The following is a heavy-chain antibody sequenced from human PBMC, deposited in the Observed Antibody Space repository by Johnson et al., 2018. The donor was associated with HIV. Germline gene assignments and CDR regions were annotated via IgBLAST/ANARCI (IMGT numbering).Heavy chain of an antibody. V-gene: IGHV3-30-3*01. D-gene: IGHD1-26*01. CDR3: ARVRGGSYYLDGFDI. CDR2: ISYDGSNK. J-gene: IGHJ3*02. CDR1: GFTFSSYG. Sequence: QVQLVESGGGVVQPGKSLRLSCAASGFTFSSYGLHWVRQAPGKGLEWVAVISYDGSNKYYADSVKGRFTISRDNAKNSLYLQMNSLRAEDTALYYCARVRGGSYYLDGFDIWGQGTMVTVSS.